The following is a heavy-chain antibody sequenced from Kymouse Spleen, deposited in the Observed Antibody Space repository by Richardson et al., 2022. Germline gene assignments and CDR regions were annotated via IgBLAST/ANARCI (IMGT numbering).Heavy chain of an antibody. Sequence: QVQLVESGGGVVQPGRSLRLSCAASGFTFSSYGMHWVRQAPGKGLEWVAVIWYDGSNKYYADSVKGRFTISRDNSKNTLYLQMNSLRAEDTAVYYCARYYDILTFDYWGQGTLVTVSS. V-gene: IGHV3-33*01. CDR3: ARYYDILTFDY. J-gene: IGHJ4*02. D-gene: IGHD3-9*01. CDR2: IWYDGSNK. CDR1: GFTFSSYG.